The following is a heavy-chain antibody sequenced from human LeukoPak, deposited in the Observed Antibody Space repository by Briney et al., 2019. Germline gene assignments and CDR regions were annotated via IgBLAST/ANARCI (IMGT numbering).Heavy chain of an antibody. CDR2: IIPIFGTA. CDR3: ARSWLESSGYYD. Sequence: ASVKVSCKASGGTFSSYAISWVRQAPGQGLEWMGGIIPIFGTANYAQKFQGRVTITADKSTSTAYMELSSLRSEDTAVYYCARSWLESSGYYDWGQGTLVTVSS. J-gene: IGHJ4*02. V-gene: IGHV1-69*06. D-gene: IGHD3-22*01. CDR1: GGTFSSYA.